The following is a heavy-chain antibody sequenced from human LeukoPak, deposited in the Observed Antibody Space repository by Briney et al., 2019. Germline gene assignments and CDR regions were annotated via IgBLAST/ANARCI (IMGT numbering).Heavy chain of an antibody. CDR1: GFTFSSYD. D-gene: IGHD6-6*01. CDR2: IGTAGDA. Sequence: GGSLRLSCAASGFTFSSYDMHWVRQATGKGLEWVSAIGTAGDAYYPGSVKGRFTISRENAKNSLYLQMNSLRAGDTAVYYCARDGHSTSSFDFWGQGTLVTVSS. V-gene: IGHV3-13*01. CDR3: ARDGHSTSSFDF. J-gene: IGHJ4*02.